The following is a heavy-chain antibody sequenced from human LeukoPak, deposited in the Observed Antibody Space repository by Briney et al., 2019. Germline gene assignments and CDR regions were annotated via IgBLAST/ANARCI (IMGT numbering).Heavy chain of an antibody. CDR3: ARVYATYYYYYHMDV. V-gene: IGHV3-9*01. CDR2: ITWNSGSI. J-gene: IGHJ6*03. CDR1: GFTFDDYA. D-gene: IGHD5-12*01. Sequence: GGSLRLSCAASGFTFDDYAMHWVRQAPGKGLEWVSGITWNSGSIAYADSVKGRFTISRDNAKSSLYLQMNSLRAEDTALYYCARVYATYYYYYHMDVWGKGTTVAISS.